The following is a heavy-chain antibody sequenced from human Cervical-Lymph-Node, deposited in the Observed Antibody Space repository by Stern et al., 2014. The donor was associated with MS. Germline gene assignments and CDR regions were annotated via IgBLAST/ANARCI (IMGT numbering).Heavy chain of an antibody. V-gene: IGHV3-30*03. J-gene: IGHJ4*02. CDR2: SSYDGSHK. D-gene: IGHD2-8*01. Sequence: VQLVESGGAVVQPGRSLRLSCAATGFTFSSYGMHWVRQAPGKGLEWVTFSSYDGSHKYYAASVKGRFTISRDNSKNTLHLQMNSVTPDDTAIYYCARDYEDTSMLFDHWGQGTLVTVSS. CDR3: ARDYEDTSMLFDH. CDR1: GFTFSSYG.